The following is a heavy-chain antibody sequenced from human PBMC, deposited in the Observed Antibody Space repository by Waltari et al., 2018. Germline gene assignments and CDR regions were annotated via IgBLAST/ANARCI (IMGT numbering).Heavy chain of an antibody. Sequence: EVQLVESGGGLIQPGGSLRLSCAASGFTVSSNYMSWVRQAPGKGLEWVSVIYSGGSTYYAASLKGRFTISRDNSKNTLYLQMNSLRAEDTTVYYCARDSRELRYYYYGMDVWGQGTTVTVSS. CDR2: IYSGGST. V-gene: IGHV3-53*01. CDR3: ARDSRELRYYYYGMDV. J-gene: IGHJ6*02. CDR1: GFTVSSNY. D-gene: IGHD1-7*01.